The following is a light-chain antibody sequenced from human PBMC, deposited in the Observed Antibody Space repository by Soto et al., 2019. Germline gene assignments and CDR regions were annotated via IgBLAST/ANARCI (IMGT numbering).Light chain of an antibody. Sequence: EVVLTQSPGTLSLSPGERATLSCWASQSVSGNYLAWHQQKPGQAPRLLIYAVSRRATGIPDRFSGSGSGTDFTLTISRLEPEDFAVYYCQHYGRSPWTFGQGTKVDIK. CDR3: QHYGRSPWT. V-gene: IGKV3-20*01. CDR2: AVS. CDR1: QSVSGNY. J-gene: IGKJ1*01.